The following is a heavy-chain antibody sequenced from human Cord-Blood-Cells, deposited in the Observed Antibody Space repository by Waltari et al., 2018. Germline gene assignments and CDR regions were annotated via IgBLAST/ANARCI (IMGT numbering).Heavy chain of an antibody. J-gene: IGHJ6*02. CDR3: ARRRGITGTTSYYGMDV. CDR1: GGTFSSYA. D-gene: IGHD1-20*01. Sequence: QVQLVQSGAEVKKPGSSVKVSCKASGGTFSSYASSWVRQAPGQGLEWMGWSIPCFGTANNAQKFQGRVTITADKSTSTAYMELSRLRSEDTAVYYCARRRGITGTTSYYGMDVWGQGTTVTVSS. CDR2: SIPCFGTA. V-gene: IGHV1-69*06.